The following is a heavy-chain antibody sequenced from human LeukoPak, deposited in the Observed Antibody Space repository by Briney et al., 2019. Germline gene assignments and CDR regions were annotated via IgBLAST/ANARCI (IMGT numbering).Heavy chain of an antibody. D-gene: IGHD3-10*01. V-gene: IGHV3-11*04. J-gene: IGHJ4*02. CDR2: ISSSGSTI. Sequence: GGSLRLSCAASGFTFSDYYMSGIRQAPGKGLEWVSYISSSGSTIYYADSVKGRFTISRDNAKNSLYLQMNSLRAEDTAVYYCARSMVRGVISDWGQGTLVTVSS. CDR3: ARSMVRGVISD. CDR1: GFTFSDYY.